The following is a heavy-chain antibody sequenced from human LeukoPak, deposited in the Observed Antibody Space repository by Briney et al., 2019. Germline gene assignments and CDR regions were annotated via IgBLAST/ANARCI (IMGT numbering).Heavy chain of an antibody. CDR2: ISAYNGNT. D-gene: IGHD3-10*01. J-gene: IGHJ6*03. CDR3: AREGYYGSGSRHYYYMDV. CDR1: GYTFTSYG. V-gene: IGHV1-18*01. Sequence: ASVKVSCKASGYTFTSYGISWVRQAPGQGLEWMGWISAYNGNTNYVQKLQGRVTMTTDTSTSTAYMELRSLRSDDTAVYYCAREGYYGSGSRHYYYMDVWGKGTTVTVSS.